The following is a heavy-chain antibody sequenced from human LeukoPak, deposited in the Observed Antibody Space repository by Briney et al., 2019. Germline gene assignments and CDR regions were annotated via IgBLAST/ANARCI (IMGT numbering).Heavy chain of an antibody. J-gene: IGHJ4*02. CDR1: NYGFTNYW. V-gene: IGHV5-51*01. D-gene: IGHD6-19*01. CDR3: ARSWVAGYGTVLDY. CDR2: IYPGDSDTRYT. Sequence: GESLKISCRGSNYGFTNYWIAWVRQMPGQGPKWMGTIYPGDSDTRYTRYSPSFQGQVTISADKSISTAYLQWSSLKASDSAMYYCARSWVAGYGTVLDYWGQGTLVTVSS.